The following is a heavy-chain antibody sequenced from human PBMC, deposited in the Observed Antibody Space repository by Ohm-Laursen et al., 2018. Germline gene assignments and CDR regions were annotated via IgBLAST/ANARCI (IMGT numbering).Heavy chain of an antibody. V-gene: IGHV1-2*02. J-gene: IGHJ4*02. Sequence: ATVKISCKASGYTFTDYYMHWVRQAPGQGLEWMGWINPNSGGTNYAQKFQGRVTMTRDTSISTAYMELSRLRSDDTAVYYCARLSPPSCWGQGTLVTVSS. D-gene: IGHD3-16*02. CDR2: INPNSGGT. CDR1: GYTFTDYY. CDR3: ARLSPPSC.